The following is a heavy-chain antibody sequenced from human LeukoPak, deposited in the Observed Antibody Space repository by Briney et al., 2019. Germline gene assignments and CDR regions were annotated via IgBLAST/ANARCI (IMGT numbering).Heavy chain of an antibody. CDR1: GFTFSSYA. D-gene: IGHD4-17*01. J-gene: IGHJ4*02. CDR3: ARAAMTTVTTAY. CDR2: ISYDGSNK. Sequence: GRSLRHSCAASGFTFSSYAMHWVRQAPGKGLEWVAVISYDGSNKYYADSVKGRFTISRDNSKNTLYLQMNSLRAEDTAVYYCARAAMTTVTTAYWGQGTLVTVSS. V-gene: IGHV3-30*04.